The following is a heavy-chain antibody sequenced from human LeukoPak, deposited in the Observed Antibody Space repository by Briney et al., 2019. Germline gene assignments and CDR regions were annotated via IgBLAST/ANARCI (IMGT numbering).Heavy chain of an antibody. CDR3: ARDPPSRGTRYFDY. V-gene: IGHV3-21*01. D-gene: IGHD3-16*01. CDR2: ITSSSSNK. Sequence: GGSLRLSCAASGFPFSRYSMNCVRQAPGEGPEWVSSITSSSSNKDYVDSVKGRFTVSRDNAKNSLYLQMDSLRVEDTAVYYCARDPPSRGTRYFDYWGQGILVTVSS. CDR1: GFPFSRYS. J-gene: IGHJ4*02.